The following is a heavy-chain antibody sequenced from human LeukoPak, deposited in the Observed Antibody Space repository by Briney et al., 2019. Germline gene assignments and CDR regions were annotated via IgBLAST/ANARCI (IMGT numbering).Heavy chain of an antibody. CDR1: GFTFDDYG. Sequence: GGSLRLSCAASGFTFDDYGMTWVRQAPGKGLEWVSSINWNGGSTGYGDSLKGRFTISRDNAKNSLYLQMNGLRAEDTALYYCARRGPTKVTDYFYGLDVWGQGTTVTVSS. V-gene: IGHV3-20*04. CDR3: ARRGPTKVTDYFYGLDV. J-gene: IGHJ6*02. D-gene: IGHD4-17*01. CDR2: INWNGGST.